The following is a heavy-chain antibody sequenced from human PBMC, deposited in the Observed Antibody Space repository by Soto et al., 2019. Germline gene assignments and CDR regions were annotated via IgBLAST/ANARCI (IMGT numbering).Heavy chain of an antibody. J-gene: IGHJ5*02. CDR3: ARDEYSSSWPRGGWFDP. Sequence: ASVKVSCKASGYTFTSYAMHWVRQAPGQRLEWMGWINAGNGNTKYSQKFQGRVTITRDTSASTAYMELSSLRSEDTAAYYCARDEYSSSWPRGGWFDPWGQGTLVTVSS. D-gene: IGHD6-13*01. CDR2: INAGNGNT. V-gene: IGHV1-3*01. CDR1: GYTFTSYA.